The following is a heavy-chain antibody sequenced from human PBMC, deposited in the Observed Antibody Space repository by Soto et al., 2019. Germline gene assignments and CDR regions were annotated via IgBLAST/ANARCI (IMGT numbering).Heavy chain of an antibody. CDR2: INPYNGNT. CDR3: VRYVLSPSPYLAF. V-gene: IGHV1-18*04. J-gene: IGHJ4*01. D-gene: IGHD3-10*02. Sequence: ASVKGDCPASGYTFDTYSMTWVRQAPGQGLEWMAWINPYNGNTHYSQKAQGRVSVTTETSTSTVYMELRSLRSDHTALYFCVRYVLSPSPYLAFCGQGSLVTVSS. CDR1: GYTFDTYS.